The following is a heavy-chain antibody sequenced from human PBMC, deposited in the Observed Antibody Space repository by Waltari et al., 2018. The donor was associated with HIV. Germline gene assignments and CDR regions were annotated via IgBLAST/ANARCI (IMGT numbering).Heavy chain of an antibody. CDR1: GYNFANSW. CDR3: ARQRDGSKFDY. CDR2: IYPGDSDT. Sequence: EVQLVQSGAEVKKPGESLKISCKGSGYNFANSWIAWVRQMPGKGLEWIGIIYPGDSDTRYSPSVQGQVTISADKSITTAYLQWSSLKASDTAIYYCARQRDGSKFDYWGQGALVTVSS. V-gene: IGHV5-51*01. J-gene: IGHJ4*02. D-gene: IGHD5-12*01.